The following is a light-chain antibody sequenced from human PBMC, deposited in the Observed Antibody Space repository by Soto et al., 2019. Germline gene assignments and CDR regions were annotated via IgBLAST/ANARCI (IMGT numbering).Light chain of an antibody. CDR1: NSNIGAGYD. CDR3: QSYDSRLSNYV. J-gene: IGLJ1*01. V-gene: IGLV1-40*01. CDR2: GNI. Sequence: QSALTQPPSASGSPGQSVTISCTGSNSNIGAGYDVHWYQQFPGTAPKLLIYGNINRPSGVPDRFSGSKSGPSASLAITGLQAEDEADYYCQSYDSRLSNYVFGGGTKLTVL.